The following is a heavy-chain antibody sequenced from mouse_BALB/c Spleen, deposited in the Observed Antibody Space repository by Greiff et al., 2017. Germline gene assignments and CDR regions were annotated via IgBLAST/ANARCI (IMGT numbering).Heavy chain of an antibody. J-gene: IGHJ3*01. V-gene: IGHV5-6-2*01. Sequence: EVMLVESGGGLVKLGGSLKLSCAASGFTFSSYYMSWVRQTPEKRLELVAAINSNGGSTYYPDTVKGRFTISRDNAKNTLYLQMSSLKSEDTALYYCARLNDGQFAYWGQGTLVTVSA. D-gene: IGHD2-12*01. CDR3: ARLNDGQFAY. CDR1: GFTFSSYY. CDR2: INSNGGST.